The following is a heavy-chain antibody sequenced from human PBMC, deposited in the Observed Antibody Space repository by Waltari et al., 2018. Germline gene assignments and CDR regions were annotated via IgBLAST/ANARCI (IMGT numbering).Heavy chain of an antibody. CDR1: GGSISSSSYY. CDR2: FYYSGSP. D-gene: IGHD6-13*01. V-gene: IGHV4-39*01. Sequence: QLQLQESGPGLVKPSETLSLTCTVSGGSISSSSYYWGWIRQPPGKGLGWIGSFYYSGSPYYNPPLKSRVTISVDTSKNQFSLKLSSVTAADTAWYYCARHLLAGQLVSPFDYWGQGTLVTVSS. CDR3: ARHLLAGQLVSPFDY. J-gene: IGHJ4*02.